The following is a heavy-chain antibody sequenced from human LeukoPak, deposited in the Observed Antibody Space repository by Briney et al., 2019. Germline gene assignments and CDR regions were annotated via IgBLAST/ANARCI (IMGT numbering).Heavy chain of an antibody. J-gene: IGHJ5*02. CDR2: IIGSGVTT. D-gene: IGHD3-10*01. V-gene: IGHV3-23*01. Sequence: GGSLRLSCAASGFIFSSYSMSWVRQTPGKGLEWVSGIIGSGVTTYYADSVKGRFTISRDNSKNTLFLEMKSLRVDDTAMYYCAKALARGDNWFAPWGQGTLVTVSS. CDR1: GFIFSSYS. CDR3: AKALARGDNWFAP.